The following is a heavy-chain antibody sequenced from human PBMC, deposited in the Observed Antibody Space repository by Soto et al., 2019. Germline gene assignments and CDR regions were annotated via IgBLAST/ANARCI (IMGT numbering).Heavy chain of an antibody. CDR2: ISHDGNRK. CDR1: GFTLCVFG. D-gene: IGHD6-19*01. CDR3: ANSFSVASSDESRGRGALIDH. J-gene: IGHJ4*02. Sequence: QGHLVESGGGVGLPGGSLRLACAASGFTLCVFGMHWVRQAPGKGPEWVTVISHDGNRKHYAETLQGRFSISRENARSMVYLLVYRLRSEDTRLDCRANSFSVASSDESRGRGALIDHWGQGVLVTVS. V-gene: IGHV3-30*18.